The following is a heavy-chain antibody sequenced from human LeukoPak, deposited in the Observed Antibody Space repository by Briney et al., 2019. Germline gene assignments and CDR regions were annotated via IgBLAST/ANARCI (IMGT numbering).Heavy chain of an antibody. J-gene: IGHJ4*02. CDR2: IYYTGTT. V-gene: IGHV4-59*08. CDR3: ARHYDYSDSSWDPFDY. Sequence: PSETLSLTCTVSGGSISSYYWSWIRQPPGKGLEYNGYIYYTGTTHYNPSLKGRVTISVDRPKNQFSLKLSSVTAADTAVYYCARHYDYSDSSWDPFDYWGQGALVTVSS. CDR1: GGSISSYY. D-gene: IGHD6-13*01.